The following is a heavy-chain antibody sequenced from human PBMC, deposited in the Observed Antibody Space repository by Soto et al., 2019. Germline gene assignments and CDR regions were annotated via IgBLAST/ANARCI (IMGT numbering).Heavy chain of an antibody. CDR1: GFTFSSYW. D-gene: IGHD4-17*01. J-gene: IGHJ2*01. V-gene: IGHV3-7*01. Sequence: GGSLRLSCAASGFTFSSYWMSWVRQAPGKGLEWVANIKQDGSEKYYVDSVKGRFTISSDNAKNSLYLQMNSLRAEDTAVYYCARGSSGDYVPHWYFDLWGRGTLVTVSS. CDR2: IKQDGSEK. CDR3: ARGSSGDYVPHWYFDL.